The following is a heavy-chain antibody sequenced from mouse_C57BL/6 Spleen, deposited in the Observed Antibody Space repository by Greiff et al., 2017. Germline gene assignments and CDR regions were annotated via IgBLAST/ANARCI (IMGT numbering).Heavy chain of an antibody. CDR1: GYTFTSYW. CDR3: AREGGYDRAWFAY. V-gene: IGHV1-50*01. Sequence: QVQLQQPGAELVQPGASVQLSCKASGYTFTSYWMQWVNQRPGQGLAWIGEIDPSDSYTNYNQKFKGKATLTVDTSSSTAYMQLSSLTSEDSAVYDCAREGGYDRAWFAYWGQGTLVTVSA. D-gene: IGHD2-14*01. CDR2: IDPSDSYT. J-gene: IGHJ3*01.